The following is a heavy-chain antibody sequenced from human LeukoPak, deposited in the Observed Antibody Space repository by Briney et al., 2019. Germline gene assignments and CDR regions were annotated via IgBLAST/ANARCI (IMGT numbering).Heavy chain of an antibody. CDR1: GGSISSSSYY. J-gene: IGHJ4*02. D-gene: IGHD6-19*01. CDR2: IYYSGST. CDR3: ARVGGWLGGFDY. V-gene: IGHV4-39*07. Sequence: SETLSLTCTVSGGSISSSSYYWGWIRQPPGKGLEWIGSIYYSGSTYYNPSLKSRVTISVDTSKNQFSLQLNSVTPEDTAVYYCARVGGWLGGFDYWGQGTLVTVSS.